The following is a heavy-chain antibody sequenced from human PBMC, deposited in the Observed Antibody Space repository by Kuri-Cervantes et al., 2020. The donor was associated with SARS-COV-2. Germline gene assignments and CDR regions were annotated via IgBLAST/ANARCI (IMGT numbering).Heavy chain of an antibody. CDR3: AREETDIVVVPAAMNWFDP. V-gene: IGHV4-4*07. CDR1: GGSISSYY. J-gene: IGHJ5*02. CDR2: IYTSGST. D-gene: IGHD2-2*01. Sequence: SETLSLTCTVSGGSISSYYWSWIRQPAGKGLEWIGRIYTSGSTNYNPSLKSRVTMSVDTSKNQFSLKLSSVTAADTAVYYCAREETDIVVVPAAMNWFDPWGQGTPVTVSS.